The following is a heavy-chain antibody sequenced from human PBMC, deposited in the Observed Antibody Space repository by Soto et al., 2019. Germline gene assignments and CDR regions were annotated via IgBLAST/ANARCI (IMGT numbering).Heavy chain of an antibody. D-gene: IGHD3-10*01. J-gene: IGHJ6*02. CDR1: GCPFTGYY. V-gene: IGHV1-2*04. CDR3: ARGDNYYGSGSYYTTYYYYYGMDV. CDR2: INPNSGGT. Sequence: ASVKVSCKASGCPFTGYYMHWVRQAPGQGLEWMGWINPNSGGTNYAQKFQGWVTMTRDTSISTAYMELSRLRSDDTAVYYCARGDNYYGSGSYYTTYYYYYGMDVWGQGTTVTVSS.